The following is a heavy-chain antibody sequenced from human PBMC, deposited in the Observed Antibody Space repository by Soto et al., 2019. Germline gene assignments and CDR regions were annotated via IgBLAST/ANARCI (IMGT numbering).Heavy chain of an antibody. CDR2: ISSSSSYI. CDR1: GFTFSSYS. CDR3: ARTARTPDHYGSGRMGNDY. J-gene: IGHJ4*02. V-gene: IGHV3-21*01. D-gene: IGHD3-10*01. Sequence: GGSLRLSCAASGFTFSSYSMNWVRQAPGKGLEWVSSISSSSSYIYYADSVKGRFTISRDNAKNSLYLQMNSLRAEDTAVYYCARTARTPDHYGSGRMGNDYWGQGTLVTVSS.